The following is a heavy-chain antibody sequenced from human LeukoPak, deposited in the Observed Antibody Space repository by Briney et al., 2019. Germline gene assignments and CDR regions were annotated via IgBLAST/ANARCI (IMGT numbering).Heavy chain of an antibody. Sequence: GGSLRLSCAASGFTFSSYWMHWVRQAPGKGLEWVAVISYDGSNKYYADSVKGRFTISRDNSKNTLYLQMNSLRAEDTAVYYCAKDWSPYDSSGYYPFDCWGQGTLVTVSS. CDR1: GFTFSSYW. D-gene: IGHD3-22*01. CDR3: AKDWSPYDSSGYYPFDC. CDR2: ISYDGSNK. V-gene: IGHV3-30*18. J-gene: IGHJ4*02.